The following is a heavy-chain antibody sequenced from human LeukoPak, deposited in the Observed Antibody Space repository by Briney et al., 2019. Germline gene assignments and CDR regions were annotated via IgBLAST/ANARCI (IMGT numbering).Heavy chain of an antibody. J-gene: IGHJ2*01. Sequence: PSETLSLTCAVSGYSISNHYYWGWIRQPPGKGLEWIGSYYHTGSSYYNPSLQSRVAISMDTSKNQFSLELASVTAADTAVYYCASVTRSMSRFFDLWGRGTLVIVSS. CDR2: YYHTGSS. CDR1: GYSISNHYY. D-gene: IGHD4-17*01. CDR3: ASVTRSMSRFFDL. V-gene: IGHV4-38-2*01.